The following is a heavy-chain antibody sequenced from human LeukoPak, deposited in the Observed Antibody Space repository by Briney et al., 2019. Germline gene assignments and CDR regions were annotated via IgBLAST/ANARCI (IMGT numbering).Heavy chain of an antibody. CDR1: GFSFSVYA. Sequence: GGSLRPSCAASGFSFSVYAMTWVRQAPGKGLQWVSSITGPRLTTFYSDSVRGRFTISRDNSKNTVYLQMTGLSAEDTAIYYCAKEQYTAGRKKPHAVHDYWGPGALVTVSS. V-gene: IGHV3-23*01. D-gene: IGHD2-8*02. CDR2: ITGPRLTT. J-gene: IGHJ4*02. CDR3: AKEQYTAGRKKPHAVHDY.